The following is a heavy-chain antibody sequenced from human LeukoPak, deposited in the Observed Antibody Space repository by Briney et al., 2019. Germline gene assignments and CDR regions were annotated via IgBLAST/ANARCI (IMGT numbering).Heavy chain of an antibody. Sequence: GGSLRLSCAASGFTFSTYSMNWVRQAPGQGLEWISYISGSSSAIYYADSVKGRFTISRDNAKNSLYLQMNSLRAEDTAVYYCARECFTLFGVIITWGQGTLVTVSS. CDR3: ARECFTLFGVIIT. D-gene: IGHD3-3*01. J-gene: IGHJ5*02. CDR1: GFTFSTYS. V-gene: IGHV3-48*01. CDR2: ISGSSSAI.